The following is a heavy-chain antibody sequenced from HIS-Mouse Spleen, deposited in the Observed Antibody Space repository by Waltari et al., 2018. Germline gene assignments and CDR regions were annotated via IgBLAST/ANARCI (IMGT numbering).Heavy chain of an antibody. Sequence: WIGEINHSGSTNYNPSLKSRVTISVDTSKNQFSLKLSSVTAADTAVYYCARGRSPATVTIGYYFDYWGQGTLVTVSS. V-gene: IGHV4-34*01. D-gene: IGHD4-17*01. CDR3: ARGRSPATVTIGYYFDY. J-gene: IGHJ4*02. CDR2: INHSGST.